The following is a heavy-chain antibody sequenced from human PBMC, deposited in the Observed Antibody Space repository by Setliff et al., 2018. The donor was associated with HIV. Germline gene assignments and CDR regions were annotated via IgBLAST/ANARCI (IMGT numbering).Heavy chain of an antibody. CDR3: ARGIFTGSYHFDY. V-gene: IGHV1-8*02. CDR1: GYSFTNYD. D-gene: IGHD3-10*01. J-gene: IGHJ4*02. Sequence: GASVKVSCKASGYSFTNYDINWVRQATGQGLEWMGWMNPNSGNTGYAQKFQGRVTMTGNTSISTAYMELSSLRSEDTAVYYCARGIFTGSYHFDYWGQGTLVTVSS. CDR2: MNPNSGNT.